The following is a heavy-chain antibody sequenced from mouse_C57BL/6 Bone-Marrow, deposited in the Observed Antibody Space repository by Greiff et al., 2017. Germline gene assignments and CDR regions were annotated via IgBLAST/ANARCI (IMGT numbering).Heavy chain of an antibody. V-gene: IGHV1-50*01. CDR1: GYTFTSYW. CDR2: IDPSDSYT. D-gene: IGHD2-2*01. Sequence: QVQLQQSGAELVKPGASVKLSCKASGYTFTSYWMQWVKQRPGQGLEWIGEIDPSDSYTNYNQKFKGKATLTVDTSSSTAYMQLSSLTSEDSAVYYCATWWATMVTGWGQGTTLTVSS. CDR3: ATWWATMVTG. J-gene: IGHJ2*01.